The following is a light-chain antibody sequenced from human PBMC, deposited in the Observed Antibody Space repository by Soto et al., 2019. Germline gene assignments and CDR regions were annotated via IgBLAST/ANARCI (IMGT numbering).Light chain of an antibody. Sequence: DIQMTQSPSTLSGSVGDRVTITCRASQTISSWLAWYQQKPGKAPKLLIYKASTLKSGVPSRFSGSGSGTDFTLTISRLEPEDFAVYYCQESPRTFGQGTKVDIK. J-gene: IGKJ1*01. CDR2: KAS. CDR3: QESPRT. V-gene: IGKV1-5*03. CDR1: QTISSW.